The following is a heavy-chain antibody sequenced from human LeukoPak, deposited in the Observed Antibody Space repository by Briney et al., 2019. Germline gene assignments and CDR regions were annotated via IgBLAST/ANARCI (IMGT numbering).Heavy chain of an antibody. D-gene: IGHD5-12*01. V-gene: IGHV1-69*04. J-gene: IGHJ4*02. CDR3: ATIVATIGGHFDY. Sequence: SVKVSCKASGGTFSSYAISWVRQAPGQGLEWMGRIIPILGIANYAQKLQGRVTITADKSTSTAYMELSSLRSEDTAVYYCATIVATIGGHFDYWGQGTLVTVSS. CDR1: GGTFSSYA. CDR2: IIPILGIA.